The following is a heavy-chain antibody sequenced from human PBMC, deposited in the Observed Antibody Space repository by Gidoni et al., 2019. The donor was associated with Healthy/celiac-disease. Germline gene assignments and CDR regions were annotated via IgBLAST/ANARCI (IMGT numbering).Heavy chain of an antibody. CDR3: ARSREPTDYYDSSGTGLDY. J-gene: IGHJ4*02. D-gene: IGHD3-22*01. V-gene: IGHV1-69*04. CDR1: GGPFSSYA. Sequence: GSSVKVSCKASGGPFSSYALSWVRQAPGQGLEWMGRIIPILGIANYAQKFQGRVTITADKSTSTAYMELSSLRSEDTAVYYCARSREPTDYYDSSGTGLDYWGQGTLVTVSS. CDR2: IIPILGIA.